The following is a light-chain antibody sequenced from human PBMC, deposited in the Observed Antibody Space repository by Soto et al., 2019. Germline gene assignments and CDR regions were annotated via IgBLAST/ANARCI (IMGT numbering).Light chain of an antibody. CDR3: TSPTPGSLYV. CDR2: MVS. CDR1: SSDVGNYNY. Sequence: QSALTQPASVSGSPGQSITISCTGTSSDVGNYNYVSWYQQYPGRAPKLLIYMVSNRPSGVSNRFSGSKSGNTASLTISGLQAEDEADYFCTSPTPGSLYVFGPGTKLTVL. J-gene: IGLJ1*01. V-gene: IGLV2-14*01.